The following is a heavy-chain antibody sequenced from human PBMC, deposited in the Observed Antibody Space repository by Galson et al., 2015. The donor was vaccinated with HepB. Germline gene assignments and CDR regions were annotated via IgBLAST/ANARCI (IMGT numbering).Heavy chain of an antibody. Sequence: QSGAEVKKPGESLKISCKGSGYSFTSYWIGWVRQMPGKGLEWMGVIYPGDSDTRYSPSFQGQVTISADKSISTAYLQWSSLKASDPAMYDCARRLGYGDSQGGDTDAFDIWGQGTMVTVSS. CDR2: IYPGDSDT. V-gene: IGHV5-51*03. CDR3: ARRLGYGDSQGGDTDAFDI. J-gene: IGHJ3*02. D-gene: IGHD4-17*01. CDR1: GYSFTSYW.